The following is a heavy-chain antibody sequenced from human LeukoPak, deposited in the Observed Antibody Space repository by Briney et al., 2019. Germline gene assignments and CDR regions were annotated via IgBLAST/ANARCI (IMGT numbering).Heavy chain of an antibody. CDR3: AKGVPMAEGIFDY. D-gene: IGHD3-10*01. J-gene: IGHJ4*02. CDR1: GFTFSNYA. CDR2: LSGSGGAT. Sequence: GGSLRLSCAASGFTFSNYAMTWVRQAPGKGLEWVSILSGSGGATYYADSVKGRFTISRDNSKNTLYLQMNSLRAEDTAVYYCAKGVPMAEGIFDYWGQGTLVTVSS. V-gene: IGHV3-23*01.